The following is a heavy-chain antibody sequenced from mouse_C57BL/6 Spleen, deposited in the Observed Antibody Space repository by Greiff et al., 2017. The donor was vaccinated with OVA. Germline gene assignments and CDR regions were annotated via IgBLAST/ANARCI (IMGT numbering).Heavy chain of an antibody. V-gene: IGHV1-72*01. D-gene: IGHD2-1*01. J-gene: IGHJ4*01. CDR3: ARGAIYYGNNYYAMDY. CDR2: IDPNSGAT. CDR1: GYTFTSYW. Sequence: QVQLQQPGAELVKPGASVKLSCKASGYTFTSYWMHWVKQRPGRGLEWIGRIDPNSGATKYNEKFKSKATLTVDKPSSTAYMQLSSLTSEDSAVYYCARGAIYYGNNYYAMDYWGQGTSVTVSS.